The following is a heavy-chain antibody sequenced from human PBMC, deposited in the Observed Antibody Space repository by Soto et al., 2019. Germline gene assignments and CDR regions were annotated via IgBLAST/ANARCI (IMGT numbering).Heavy chain of an antibody. V-gene: IGHV4-61*01. Sequence: SETLSRTCTVSGLSVSSGMYYWSWIRQPPGKVLEWIGYIYYSGSTNYNPSLKRRVTISVDTSKNQFSLKLSCVRGADTAVYYCARGRTYYYGSVSFRNWSAPWGYGALVTVSS. CDR1: GLSVSSGMYY. J-gene: IGHJ5*02. CDR3: ARGRTYYYGSVSFRNWSAP. D-gene: IGHD3-10*01. CDR2: IYYSGST.